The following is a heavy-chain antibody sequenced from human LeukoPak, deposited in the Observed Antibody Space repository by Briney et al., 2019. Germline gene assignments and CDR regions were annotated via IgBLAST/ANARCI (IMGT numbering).Heavy chain of an antibody. J-gene: IGHJ3*02. CDR2: IKPDGSDK. V-gene: IGHV3-7*01. Sequence: GGSLRLSCVGSGFTFSYWVNWVRQSPGKGLEWVANIKPDGSDKYYVDSARGRFTVSRDSAKNSAFLQMNSLRAEDTAIYYCATISAQTFDIWGQGTLVSVSS. CDR3: ATISAQTFDI. D-gene: IGHD5-24*01. CDR1: GFTFSYW.